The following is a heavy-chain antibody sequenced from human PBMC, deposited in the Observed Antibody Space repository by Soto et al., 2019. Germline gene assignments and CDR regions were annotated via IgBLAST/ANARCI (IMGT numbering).Heavy chain of an antibody. CDR3: ARDLDEVVYGADY. CDR2: ISGSGGST. Sequence: EVQLLESGGGLVQPGGSLRLSCAASGFTFSSYAMSWVRQAPGKGLEWVSAISGSGGSTYYADSVKGRFTISRDNSKNTLYLQMNSLRDEDTAVYYCARDLDEVVYGADYWGQGTLVTVSS. J-gene: IGHJ4*02. D-gene: IGHD3-10*01. CDR1: GFTFSSYA. V-gene: IGHV3-23*01.